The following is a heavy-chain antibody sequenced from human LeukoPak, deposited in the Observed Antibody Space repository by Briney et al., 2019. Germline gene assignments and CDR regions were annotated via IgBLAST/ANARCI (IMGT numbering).Heavy chain of an antibody. CDR1: GYGFTNYW. V-gene: IGHV5-51*01. CDR2: IYPGDSDT. D-gene: IGHD3-22*01. Sequence: GESLKISCKGSGYGFTNYWIGWVRQMPGKGLEWMGIIYPGDSDTRYSPSFQGQVTISADKSISAAYLQWSSLKASDTAMYYCARRRVNSGYFYFDNWGQGTLVTVSS. J-gene: IGHJ4*02. CDR3: ARRRVNSGYFYFDN.